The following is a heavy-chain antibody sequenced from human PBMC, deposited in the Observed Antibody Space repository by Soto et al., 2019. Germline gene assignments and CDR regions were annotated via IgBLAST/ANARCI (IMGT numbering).Heavy chain of an antibody. J-gene: IGHJ4*02. CDR3: ARWSGYYY. D-gene: IGHD3-3*01. Sequence: QVHLVQSGAEVKKPGASVRISCKASGYPFPSYGFTWGRQPPGQGLEWMGWISAYNGNTNYAQKLQGRVTMTTDTSTSTAYMELRSLRSDDTAVYYCARWSGYYYWGQGTLVTVSS. V-gene: IGHV1-18*01. CDR1: GYPFPSYG. CDR2: ISAYNGNT.